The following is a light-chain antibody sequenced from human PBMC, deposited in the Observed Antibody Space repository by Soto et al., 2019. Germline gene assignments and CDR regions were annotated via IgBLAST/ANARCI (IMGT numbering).Light chain of an antibody. J-gene: IGKJ5*01. Sequence: EIVLTQSPATLSLSPGERATLSCRASQSVSSYLAWYQQKPGKAPRLLIYDASNRATGILARFSGSGSGTDFTLTISSLEPEDFAVYYCQQRSNWPLITFGQGTRLEIK. CDR1: QSVSSY. CDR2: DAS. CDR3: QQRSNWPLIT. V-gene: IGKV3-11*01.